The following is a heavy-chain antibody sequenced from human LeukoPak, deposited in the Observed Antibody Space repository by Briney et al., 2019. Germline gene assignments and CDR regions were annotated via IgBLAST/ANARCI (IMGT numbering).Heavy chain of an antibody. CDR3: ARGSGWYAY. Sequence: SETLSLTCTVSGGSISSYYWSWIRQPPGKGLERIGYIYYSGSTNYNPSLKSRVTISVDTSKNQFSLRLRSVTAADTAVYYCARGSGWYAYWGQGTLVTVSS. CDR2: IYYSGST. V-gene: IGHV4-59*01. CDR1: GGSISSYY. D-gene: IGHD6-19*01. J-gene: IGHJ4*02.